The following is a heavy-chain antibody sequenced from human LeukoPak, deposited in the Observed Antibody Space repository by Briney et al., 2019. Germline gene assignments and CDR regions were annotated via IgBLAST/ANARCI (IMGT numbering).Heavy chain of an antibody. CDR2: ISWNSGSI. Sequence: SLRLSCAASGFTFDDYAMHWVRQAPGKGLEWVSGISWNSGSIGYADSVKGRFTISRDNAKNSLYLQMNSLRAEDTALYYCAKDGGSYPAYYFDYWGQGTLVTVSS. J-gene: IGHJ4*02. CDR3: AKDGGSYPAYYFDY. V-gene: IGHV3-9*01. D-gene: IGHD1-26*01. CDR1: GFTFDDYA.